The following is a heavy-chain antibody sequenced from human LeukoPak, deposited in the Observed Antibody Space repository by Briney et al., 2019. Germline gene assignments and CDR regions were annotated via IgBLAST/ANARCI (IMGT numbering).Heavy chain of an antibody. CDR2: MNPNSGNT. Sequence: GASVKVSCKASGYTFTSYDINWVRQAPGHGLEWLGWMNPNSGNTGYAQKFQGRVTMSRNTSISTAYMELSSLRSEDTAVYYCARGLQNIAAAGTIQGYGMDVWGQGTTVTVSS. CDR1: GYTFTSYD. CDR3: ARGLQNIAAAGTIQGYGMDV. J-gene: IGHJ6*02. V-gene: IGHV1-8*01. D-gene: IGHD6-13*01.